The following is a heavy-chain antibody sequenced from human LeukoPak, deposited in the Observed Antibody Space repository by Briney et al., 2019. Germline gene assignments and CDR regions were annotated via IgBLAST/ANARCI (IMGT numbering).Heavy chain of an antibody. J-gene: IGHJ4*02. V-gene: IGHV3-7*01. CDR3: TRVQT. Sequence: GGSLRLSCVGARGSLWMGWVRQAPGKAREWVANIKEDGSQRFYMDSVNGLSTISRDNAKSSLFLQMNNLGVEDTAVYYCTRVQTWGQGTLVTVSS. CDR2: IKEDGSQR. CDR1: RGSLW.